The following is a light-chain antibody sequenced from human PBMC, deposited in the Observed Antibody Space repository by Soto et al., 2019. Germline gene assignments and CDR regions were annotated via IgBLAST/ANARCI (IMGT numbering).Light chain of an antibody. CDR3: QQYDDWPLYT. Sequence: EIVLTQSPGTLSLSPGERATVSCRTSQSLRRNYLAWYQHRPGQAPRLLIYDSSTRATGIPARFSGSGSGTEFTLTISSLQSEDFAVYFCQQYDDWPLYTLGQGTKVDIK. CDR1: QSLRRN. CDR2: DSS. V-gene: IGKV3-15*01. J-gene: IGKJ2*01.